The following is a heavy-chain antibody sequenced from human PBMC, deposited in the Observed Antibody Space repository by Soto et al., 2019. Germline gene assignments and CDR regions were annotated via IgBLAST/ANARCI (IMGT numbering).Heavy chain of an antibody. CDR2: IYYSGRT. J-gene: IGHJ4*02. D-gene: IGHD4-17*01. CDR3: ARGEAQNDYGGHRHFDS. CDR1: GGSISSGDHY. Sequence: TSETLSLTCTVSGGSISSGDHYWSWIRQPPGKGLECIGYIYYSGRTYYRPSLKSRVTISVDTSKNQFSLKLSSVTAADTAVYYCARGEAQNDYGGHRHFDSWGQGTLVTVSS. V-gene: IGHV4-30-4*01.